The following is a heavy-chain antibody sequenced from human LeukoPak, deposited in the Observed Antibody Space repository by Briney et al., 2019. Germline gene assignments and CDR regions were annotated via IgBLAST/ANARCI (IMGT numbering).Heavy chain of an antibody. Sequence: SETLSLTCAVYGGSFSGYYWGWIRQPQGKGMEWIGSIYYSGSTYYNPSLKSRVTISVDTSKNQFSLKLSSVTAADTAVYYCARDYLGAGTVGATSGHWGQGTLVTVSS. CDR1: GGSFSGYY. CDR2: IYYSGST. CDR3: ARDYLGAGTVGATSGH. D-gene: IGHD1-26*01. V-gene: IGHV4-34*01. J-gene: IGHJ4*02.